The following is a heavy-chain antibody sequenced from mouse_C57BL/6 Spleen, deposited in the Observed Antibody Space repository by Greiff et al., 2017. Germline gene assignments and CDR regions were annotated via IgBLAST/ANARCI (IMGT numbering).Heavy chain of an antibody. V-gene: IGHV1-59*01. J-gene: IGHJ3*01. CDR2: IDPSDSYT. CDR3: ARADYYGSSPFAY. D-gene: IGHD1-1*01. CDR1: GYTFTSYW. Sequence: VQLQQPGAELVRPGTSVKLSCKASGYTFTSYWMHWVKQRPGQGLEWSGVIDPSDSYTNYNQKFKGKAPLTVDTASSTAYMQLSSLTSEDSAVYYCARADYYGSSPFAYWGQGTLVTVSA.